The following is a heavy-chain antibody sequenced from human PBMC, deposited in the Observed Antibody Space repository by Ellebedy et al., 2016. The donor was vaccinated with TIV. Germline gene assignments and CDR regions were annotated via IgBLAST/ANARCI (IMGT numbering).Heavy chain of an antibody. J-gene: IGHJ6*02. CDR2: INPDSGGT. CDR3: ARVRRGSSGMDV. V-gene: IGHV1-2*02. Sequence: ASVKVSCKASGYTFTANYIHWVRQAPGQGLQWMGWINPDSGGTNFAQKFQGRVTMTRDTSISTAYMELNRLESDDTAVYYCARVRRGSSGMDVWGQGTTVIVS. D-gene: IGHD6-13*01. CDR1: GYTFTANY.